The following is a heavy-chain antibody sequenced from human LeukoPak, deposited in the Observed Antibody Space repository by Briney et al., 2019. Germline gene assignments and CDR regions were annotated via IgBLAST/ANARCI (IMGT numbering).Heavy chain of an antibody. CDR1: GFTFSSYS. V-gene: IGHV3-21*01. Sequence: GGSLRLSCAASGFTFSSYSMNWVRQAPGKGLEWVSSISSSSSYIYYADSVKGRFTISRDNAKNSLYLQMNSLRAEDTAVYYCARARDDYYYGMDVWGQGTTVTVSS. CDR2: ISSSSSYI. J-gene: IGHJ6*02. CDR3: ARARDDYYYGMDV.